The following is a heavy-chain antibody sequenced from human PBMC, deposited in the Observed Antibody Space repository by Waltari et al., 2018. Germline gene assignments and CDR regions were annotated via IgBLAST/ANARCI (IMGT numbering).Heavy chain of an antibody. CDR3: AKDHKGSFDY. CDR2: ISDDGSNK. V-gene: IGHV3-30*18. D-gene: IGHD2-15*01. CDR1: GFTFSSYG. J-gene: IGHJ4*02. Sequence: QVQLVESGGGVVQPGRSLRLSCAASGFTFSSYGMHWVRQAPGKGLEWVAVISDDGSNKYYADSVKGRVTISRDNSKNTLYLQMNSLRAEDTAVYYCAKDHKGSFDYWGQGTLVTVSS.